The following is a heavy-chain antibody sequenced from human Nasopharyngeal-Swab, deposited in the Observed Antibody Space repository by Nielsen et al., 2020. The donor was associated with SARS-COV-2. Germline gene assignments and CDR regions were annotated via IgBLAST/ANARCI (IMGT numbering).Heavy chain of an antibody. Sequence: TLSLTCTVSGGSIRNYYWSWIRQPPGKGLEWIGYIFNSGSPRYNPSLESRVTISVDTSKNQFSLKLSSVTAADTAVYYCARDGGRMYSPRAFDIWGQGTMVTVSS. J-gene: IGHJ3*02. CDR1: GGSIRNYY. D-gene: IGHD3-16*01. V-gene: IGHV4-59*01. CDR3: ARDGGRMYSPRAFDI. CDR2: IFNSGSP.